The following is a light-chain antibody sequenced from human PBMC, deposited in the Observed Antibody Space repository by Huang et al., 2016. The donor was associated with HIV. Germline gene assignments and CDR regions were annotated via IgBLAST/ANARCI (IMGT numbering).Light chain of an antibody. CDR3: HQRSAWPDT. J-gene: IGKJ4*01. V-gene: IGKV3-11*01. CDR2: GAS. CDR1: LFIDTS. Sequence: IELTQFPATLSLSLGDTATLSCRASLFIDTSLAWYQQKPGQAPRLLISGASKRATDTPARFSGAGSGTDFTLTISSLEPDDLGLYFCHQRSAWPDTFGGGTRVEV.